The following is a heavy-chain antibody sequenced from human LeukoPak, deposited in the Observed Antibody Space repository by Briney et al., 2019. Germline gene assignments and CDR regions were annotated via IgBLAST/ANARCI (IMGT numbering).Heavy chain of an antibody. J-gene: IGHJ4*02. V-gene: IGHV3-7*01. CDR2: IKQDGGEK. CDR1: GFTFSSYW. Sequence: GGSLRLACAASGFTFSSYWMSWVRQAPGKGLEWVANIKQDGGEKYYVDSVKGRFTISRDNAKNSLYLQMNSLRAEDTAVYYCAWSKLPGWLLGDCFDYWGQGTLVTDSS. CDR3: AWSKLPGWLLGDCFDY. D-gene: IGHD5-24*01.